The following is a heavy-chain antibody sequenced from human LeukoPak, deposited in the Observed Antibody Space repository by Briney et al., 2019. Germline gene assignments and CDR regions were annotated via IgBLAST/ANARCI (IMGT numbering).Heavy chain of an antibody. J-gene: IGHJ4*02. CDR2: IYYSGST. CDR3: ARDRYSSSWYYFDY. CDR1: GGSISSYS. V-gene: IGHV4-59*01. Sequence: SETLTLTCTVSGGSISSYSWSWIRQPPGEGLEWIGFIYYSGSTNYNPSLKSRVTISVDTSKNQFSLKLSSVTAADTAVYYCARDRYSSSWYYFDYWGQGTLVTVSS. D-gene: IGHD6-13*01.